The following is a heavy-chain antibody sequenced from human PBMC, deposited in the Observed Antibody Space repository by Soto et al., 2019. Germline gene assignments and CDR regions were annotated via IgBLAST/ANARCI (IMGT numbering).Heavy chain of an antibody. J-gene: IGHJ4*02. Sequence: SETLSLTCTVSGGSVSSGSYYWSWIRQPPGKGLEWIGYIYYSGSTNYNPSLKSRVTISVDTSKNQFSLKLSSVTAADTAVYYLARGGEYCGGDCNLGWWGQGTLITVSP. CDR1: GGSVSSGSYY. V-gene: IGHV4-61*01. CDR3: ARGGEYCGGDCNLGW. D-gene: IGHD2-21*02. CDR2: IYYSGST.